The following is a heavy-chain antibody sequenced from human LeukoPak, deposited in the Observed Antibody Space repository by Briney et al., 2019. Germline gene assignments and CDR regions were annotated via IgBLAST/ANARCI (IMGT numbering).Heavy chain of an antibody. CDR2: INPNSGGT. J-gene: IGHJ3*02. V-gene: IGHV1-2*02. CDR3: ARDRHSSSHAFDI. D-gene: IGHD6-13*01. CDR1: GYTFTGYY. Sequence: APVKVSCKASGYTFTGYYMHWVRQAPGQGLEWMGWINPNSGGTNYAQKFQGRVTMTRDTSISTAYMELSRLRSDDTAVYYCARDRHSSSHAFDIWGQGTMVTVSS.